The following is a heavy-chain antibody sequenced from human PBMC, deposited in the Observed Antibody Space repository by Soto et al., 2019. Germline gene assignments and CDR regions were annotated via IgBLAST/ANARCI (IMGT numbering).Heavy chain of an antibody. CDR3: TIPRGPMIRP. V-gene: IGHV3-15*01. D-gene: IGHD3-22*01. CDR1: GCSFSNAW. J-gene: IGHJ5*02. CDR2: IKSKTDGGTT. Sequence: PCGSPRISCTASGCSFSNAWITWVRQAPGKGLEWVGRIKSKTDGGTTDYAAPVKGRFTISRDDSKNTMYLQMNSLKTEDTAVYYCTIPRGPMIRPWGQGTLVTVSS.